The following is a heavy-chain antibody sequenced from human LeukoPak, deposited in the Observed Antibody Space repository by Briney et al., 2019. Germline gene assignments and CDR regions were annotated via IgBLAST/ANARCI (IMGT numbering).Heavy chain of an antibody. CDR2: IFYSGST. CDR1: SGSISTSNYY. V-gene: IGHV4-39*07. D-gene: IGHD3-10*01. Sequence: PSETLSLTYTVSSGSISTSNYYWGWVRQPPGKALEWIGNIFYSGSTYYNPSLQSRVIISVDTSKNQFSLKLTSVTAADTAVYYCARGAGSGSSYRVYNWFDPWGQGTQVTVSS. J-gene: IGHJ5*02. CDR3: ARGAGSGSSYRVYNWFDP.